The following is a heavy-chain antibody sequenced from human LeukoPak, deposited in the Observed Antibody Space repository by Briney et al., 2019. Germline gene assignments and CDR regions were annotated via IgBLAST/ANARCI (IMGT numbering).Heavy chain of an antibody. Sequence: PSETLSLTCTVSGGSISGYYWSWIRQPPGKGLEWIGSVYSSGSIYYNPSLRSQITISIDTSKNQFSLKLTSVAAADTAMYYCTRDMEYPGAGFDYWGQGIPVTVSS. V-gene: IGHV4-39*07. CDR1: GGSISGYY. D-gene: IGHD3-3*01. CDR2: VYSSGSI. CDR3: TRDMEYPGAGFDY. J-gene: IGHJ4*02.